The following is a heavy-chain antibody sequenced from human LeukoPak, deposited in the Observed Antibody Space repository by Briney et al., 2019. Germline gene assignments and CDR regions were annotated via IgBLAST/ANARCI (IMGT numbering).Heavy chain of an antibody. D-gene: IGHD2-21*02. V-gene: IGHV4-34*01. J-gene: IGHJ4*02. Sequence: TSETLSLTCAVYGGSFSAYYWSWIRQPPGKGLEWIGEINHSGSTDYNPSLKSRVTISVDTSKNQFSLKLSSVTAADTAVYYCARGGFYCGGDCYFDYWGQGTLVTDCS. CDR1: GGSFSAYY. CDR3: ARGGFYCGGDCYFDY. CDR2: INHSGST.